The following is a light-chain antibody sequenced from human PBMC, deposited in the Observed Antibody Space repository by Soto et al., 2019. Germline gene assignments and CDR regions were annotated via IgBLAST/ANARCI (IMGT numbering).Light chain of an antibody. Sequence: QSVLTQPPSVSAAPGQNVAISCSGTSSTIGTNYVSWYQHVPGTAPKLLIYDNNKRPSGIPDRFSGFKSATSVTLAITGLQTGDEADYYCGTWDPSRDATYVLGNGTKLTV. CDR2: DNN. CDR3: GTWDPSRDATYV. J-gene: IGLJ1*01. CDR1: SSTIGTNY. V-gene: IGLV1-51*01.